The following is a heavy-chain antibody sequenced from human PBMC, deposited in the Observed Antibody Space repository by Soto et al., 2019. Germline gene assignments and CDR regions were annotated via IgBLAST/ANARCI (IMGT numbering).Heavy chain of an antibody. CDR1: DGSISNFY. D-gene: IGHD3-22*01. CDR2: ISSSGNT. V-gene: IGHV4-59*01. CDR3: ARAPMVLTRSYFDS. J-gene: IGHJ4*02. Sequence: SETLSLTCTVSDGSISNFYWSWIRQPPGKGLEWIGYISSSGNTNYNPSLKSRVSISVDTSRNQFSLNLTSVTAADTAVYYCARAPMVLTRSYFDSWGQGTPVTVSS.